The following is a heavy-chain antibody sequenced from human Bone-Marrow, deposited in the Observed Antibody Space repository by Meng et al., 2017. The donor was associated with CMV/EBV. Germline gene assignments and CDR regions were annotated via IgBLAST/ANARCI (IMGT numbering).Heavy chain of an antibody. D-gene: IGHD6-19*01. CDR3: ARVRGWYVGWSDP. CDR1: GFTFSSYS. Sequence: GESLKISCAASGFTFSSYSMNWVRQAPGKGLEWVSSISSSSSYIYYADSVKGRFTISRDNAKNSLYLQMNSLRAEDTAVYYCARVRGWYVGWSDPWGQGTLVTVSS. J-gene: IGHJ5*02. CDR2: ISSSSSYI. V-gene: IGHV3-21*01.